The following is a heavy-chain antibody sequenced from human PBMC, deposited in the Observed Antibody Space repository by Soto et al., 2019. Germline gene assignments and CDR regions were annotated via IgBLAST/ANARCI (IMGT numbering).Heavy chain of an antibody. CDR1: GYTFTSYG. CDR2: ISAYNGNT. J-gene: IGHJ4*02. V-gene: IGHV1-18*04. CDR3: ARGLGGGSCTRCFDY. Sequence: GASVKVSCKASGYTFTSYGISWVRQAPGQGLEWMGWISAYNGNTNYAQKLQGRVTMTTDTSTGTAYMELRSLRSDDTAVYYCARGLGGGSCTRCFDYWGQGTLVTVSS. D-gene: IGHD2-15*01.